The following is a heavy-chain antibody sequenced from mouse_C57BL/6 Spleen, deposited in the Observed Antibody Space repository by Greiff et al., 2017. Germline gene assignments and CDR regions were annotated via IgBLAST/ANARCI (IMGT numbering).Heavy chain of an antibody. CDR1: GYTFTSYW. Sequence: QVQLQQPGAELVKPGASVKLSCKASGYTFTSYWMHWVKQRPGRGLEWIGRIDPNRGGTKYNEKFKSKATLTVDKPSSTAYMQLSSLTSEDSAVYYCARKGDGYYPYFDYWGQGTTLTVSS. D-gene: IGHD2-3*01. J-gene: IGHJ2*01. V-gene: IGHV1-72*01. CDR3: ARKGDGYYPYFDY. CDR2: IDPNRGGT.